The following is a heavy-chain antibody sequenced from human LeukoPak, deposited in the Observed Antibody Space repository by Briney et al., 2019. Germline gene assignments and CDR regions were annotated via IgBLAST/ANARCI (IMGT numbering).Heavy chain of an antibody. CDR3: AHVPIHPTLQSHWFDP. J-gene: IGHJ5*02. V-gene: IGHV2-5*02. Sequence: SGPTLENPTETLTLTCTFSGLSLTINGVGVGWIRQPPGKALEWLALIYWDDDKRYNPSLKSRLSITKDTSKNQVVLTMANMDPVDTGTYFCAHVPIHPTLQSHWFDPWGQGTLVTVSS. CDR1: GLSLTINGVG. D-gene: IGHD2-21*01. CDR2: IYWDDDK.